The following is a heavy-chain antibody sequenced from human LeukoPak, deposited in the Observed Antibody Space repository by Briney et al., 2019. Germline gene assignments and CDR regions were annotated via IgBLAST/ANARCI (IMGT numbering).Heavy chain of an antibody. V-gene: IGHV3-21*01. D-gene: IGHD6-13*01. J-gene: IGHJ4*02. CDR2: ISSSSYI. CDR3: ARGAYSNSWLNFDY. CDR1: GFTFSSYS. Sequence: GGSLRLSCAASGFTFSSYSMNWVRQAPGKGLEWVSSISSSSYIYYADSVKGRFTISRDSSKNTLYLQMNSLRADDTAVYYCARGAYSNSWLNFDYWGQGTLVTVSS.